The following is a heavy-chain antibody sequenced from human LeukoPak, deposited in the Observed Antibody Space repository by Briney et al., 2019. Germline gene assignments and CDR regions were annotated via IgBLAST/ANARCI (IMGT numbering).Heavy chain of an antibody. D-gene: IGHD1-1*01. CDR3: AREHAKGYSWFDP. J-gene: IGHJ5*02. V-gene: IGHV5-51*01. CDR1: GYTFTDYW. Sequence: GESLKISCKASGYTFTDYWIGWVRQMPGRGPEWMAIIYPGDSDTRYSPSFQGQVTISADKSINAAYLKWSSLTASGTAMYYCAREHAKGYSWFDPWGQGTLVTVSS. CDR2: IYPGDSDT.